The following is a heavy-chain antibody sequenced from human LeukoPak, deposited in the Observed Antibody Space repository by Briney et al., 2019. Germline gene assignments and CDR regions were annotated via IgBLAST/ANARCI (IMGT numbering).Heavy chain of an antibody. CDR3: ARDWLAGNPYHAFDL. V-gene: IGHV3-7*01. Sequence: GSLRLSCAASGFTFSSYWMSWVRQAPGKGLECVANIKEDGSEEYYVDSVKGRFSISRDNAKNSLYLQMNSLRAEDTAVYYCARDWLAGNPYHAFDLWGKGTMVTVSS. J-gene: IGHJ3*01. CDR2: IKEDGSEE. D-gene: IGHD3-22*01. CDR1: GFTFSSYW.